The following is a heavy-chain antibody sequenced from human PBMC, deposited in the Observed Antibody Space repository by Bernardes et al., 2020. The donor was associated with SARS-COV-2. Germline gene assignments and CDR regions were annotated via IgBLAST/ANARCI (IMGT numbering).Heavy chain of an antibody. J-gene: IGHJ3*02. V-gene: IGHV3-33*01. CDR2: IWYDGSNK. CDR3: ARESPAPNMAFDI. Sequence: GGSLRLSCAASGFTFSSYGMHWVRQAPGKGLEWVAVIWYDGSNKYYADSVKGRFTISRDNSKNTLYLQMNSLRAEDTAVYYCARESPAPNMAFDIWGQGTMVTVSS. CDR1: GFTFSSYG.